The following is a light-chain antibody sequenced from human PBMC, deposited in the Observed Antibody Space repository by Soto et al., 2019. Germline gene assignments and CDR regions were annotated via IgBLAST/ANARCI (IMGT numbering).Light chain of an antibody. CDR2: GAS. Sequence: EIVLTQSPGTLSLSPGERATLSCSASQSVSSSYLEWYQQTPGQDTRLLIDGASSRDTGIPDRFSGSGSGTEFTLTISRLEPEDFAVYYCQQYGSSPWTFGQGTKVDIK. V-gene: IGKV3-20*01. J-gene: IGKJ1*01. CDR1: QSVSSSY. CDR3: QQYGSSPWT.